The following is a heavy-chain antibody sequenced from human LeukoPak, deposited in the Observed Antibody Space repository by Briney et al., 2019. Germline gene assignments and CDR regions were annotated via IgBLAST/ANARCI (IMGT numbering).Heavy chain of an antibody. CDR1: GFTFSIYG. CDR3: ARASGPFDY. V-gene: IGHV3-33*01. D-gene: IGHD3-10*01. Sequence: HPGGSLRLSCAASGFTFSIYGMHWVRQAPGKGLEWVAVIWNDGSNKYYADSVKGRFTISRDNSKNTLYLQMNSLRAEDTAVYSCARASGPFDYWGQGILVTVSS. J-gene: IGHJ4*02. CDR2: IWNDGSNK.